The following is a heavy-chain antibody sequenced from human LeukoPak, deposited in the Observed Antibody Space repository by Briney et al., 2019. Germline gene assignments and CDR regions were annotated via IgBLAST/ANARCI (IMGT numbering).Heavy chain of an antibody. CDR1: GGFNTHYY. D-gene: IGHD3-3*01. J-gene: IGHJ6*03. V-gene: IGHV4-59*01. CDR2: FYHSGST. CDR3: AREPRNYEGYYYMDV. Sequence: PSETLSLTCSVSGGFNTHYYWSWIRQPPGKGLEWIGYFYHSGSTNYNPSLKSRVTITVDTSKNHFSLKLSSVTAADTAVYYCAREPRNYEGYYYMDVWGKGTTVTVSS.